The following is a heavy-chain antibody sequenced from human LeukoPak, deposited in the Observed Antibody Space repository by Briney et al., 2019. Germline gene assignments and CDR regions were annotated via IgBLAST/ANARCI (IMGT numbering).Heavy chain of an antibody. Sequence: SGPTLVNPTQTLTLTCTFSGFSLTTNAVGLGWIRQPPGKALEWLAVIYWNDDKHYSPFLKSRLTITKDTSKEQVVLTVTNMDPVDTATYYCARFQVTGTYRFDYWGQGTLVTVSS. D-gene: IGHD1-7*01. CDR1: GFSLTTNAVG. CDR3: ARFQVTGTYRFDY. J-gene: IGHJ4*02. V-gene: IGHV2-5*01. CDR2: IYWNDDK.